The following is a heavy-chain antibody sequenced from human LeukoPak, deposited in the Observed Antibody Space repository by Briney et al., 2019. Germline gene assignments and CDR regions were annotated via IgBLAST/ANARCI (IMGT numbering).Heavy chain of an antibody. CDR2: MNKDGSEK. D-gene: IGHD1/OR15-1a*01. Sequence: GGSLRLSCAASGFILSNHWMTWVRQAPGKGPEWVANMNKDGSEKYYVDSVKGRFTISRDTAKNSLYLQMNNLRAEDTALYYCARNNDMDVWGQGTTVTVSS. V-gene: IGHV3-7*03. CDR1: GFILSNHW. CDR3: ARNNDMDV. J-gene: IGHJ6*02.